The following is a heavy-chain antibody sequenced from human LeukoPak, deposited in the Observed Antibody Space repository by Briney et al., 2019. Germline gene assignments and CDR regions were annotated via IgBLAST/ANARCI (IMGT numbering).Heavy chain of an antibody. CDR3: ARATTVTPSWYFDL. V-gene: IGHV4-30-4*01. Sequence: SETLSLTCTVSGGSISSGDYYWSWIRQPPGKGLEWIGYIYYSGSTYYNPSLKSRVTISVDTSKNQFSLKLSSVTAADTAVYYCARATTVTPSWYFDLWGCGTLVTVSS. J-gene: IGHJ2*01. CDR1: GGSISSGDYY. D-gene: IGHD4-17*01. CDR2: IYYSGST.